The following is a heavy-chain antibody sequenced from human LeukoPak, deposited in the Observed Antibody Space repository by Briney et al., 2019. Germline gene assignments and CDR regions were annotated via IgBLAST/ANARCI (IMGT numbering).Heavy chain of an antibody. CDR1: GFTFSSYS. V-gene: IGHV3-48*04. CDR2: ISSSSSTI. Sequence: PGGSLRLSCAASGFTFSSYSMNWVRQAPGKGLEWVSYISSSSSTIYYADSVKGRFTISRDNAKNSLYLQMNSLRAEDTAVYYCARDGFWGDGYNWIDYWGQGTLVTVSS. CDR3: ARDGFWGDGYNWIDY. D-gene: IGHD5-24*01. J-gene: IGHJ4*02.